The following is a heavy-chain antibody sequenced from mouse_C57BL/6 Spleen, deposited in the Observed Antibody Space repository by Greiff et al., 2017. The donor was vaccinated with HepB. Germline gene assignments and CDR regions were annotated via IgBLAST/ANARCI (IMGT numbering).Heavy chain of an antibody. CDR2: IWSDGST. Sequence: VQLQQSGPGLVAPSQSLSITCTVSGFSLTSYGVHWVRQPPGKGLEWLGVIWSDGSTTYNSALKSRLSISKDNSKSQVFLKMNSLQTDDTAMYYCARHEARYDGYDGAWFAYWGQGTLVTVSA. CDR3: ARHEARYDGYDGAWFAY. CDR1: GFSLTSYG. J-gene: IGHJ3*01. D-gene: IGHD2-3*01. V-gene: IGHV2-6-1*01.